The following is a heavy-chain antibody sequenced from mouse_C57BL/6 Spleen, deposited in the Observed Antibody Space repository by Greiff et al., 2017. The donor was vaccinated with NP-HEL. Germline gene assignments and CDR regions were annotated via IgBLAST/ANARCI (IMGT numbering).Heavy chain of an antibody. CDR2: IYPGDGDT. CDR3: ARSGWYPYFDV. D-gene: IGHD3-2*02. V-gene: IGHV1-82*01. Sequence: LQESGPELVKPGASVKISCKASGYAFSSSWMNWVKQRPGKGLEWIGRIYPGDGDTNYNGKFKGKATLTADKSSSTAYMQLSSLTSEDSAVYFCARSGWYPYFDVWGTGTTVTVSS. CDR1: GYAFSSSW. J-gene: IGHJ1*03.